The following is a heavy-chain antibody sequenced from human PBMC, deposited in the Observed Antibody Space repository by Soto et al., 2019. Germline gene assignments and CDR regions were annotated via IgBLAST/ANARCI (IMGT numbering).Heavy chain of an antibody. CDR2: INHSGST. D-gene: IGHD2-2*01. J-gene: IGHJ6*03. CDR3: ARLEVIVVPSAPPPNYYYMDV. CDR1: GGSFSGYY. V-gene: IGHV4-34*01. Sequence: SETLSLTCAVYGGSFSGYYWSWIRQPPGKGLEWIGEINHSGSTNYNPSLKSRVTISVDTSKNQFSLKLSSVTAADTAVYYCARLEVIVVPSAPPPNYYYMDVWGKGTTVTVSS.